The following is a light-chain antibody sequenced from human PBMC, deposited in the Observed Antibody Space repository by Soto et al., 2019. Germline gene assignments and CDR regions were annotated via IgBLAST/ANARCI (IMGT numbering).Light chain of an antibody. CDR2: KAS. J-gene: IGKJ1*01. V-gene: IGKV1-5*03. Sequence: DIQMTQSXSXXXXSXXXIVTITXRASQTISSWLAWYQQKPGKAPKLLIYKASTLKSGVPSRFSGSGSGTEFTLTISSLQPDDFATYYCQHYNSYSEAFGQGTKVDIK. CDR3: QHYNSYSEA. CDR1: QTISSW.